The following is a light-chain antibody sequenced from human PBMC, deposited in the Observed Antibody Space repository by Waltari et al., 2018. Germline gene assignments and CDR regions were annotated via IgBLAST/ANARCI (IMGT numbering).Light chain of an antibody. Sequence: EIVLTQSPGTLSLSPGERATLSCRASQRVSRSLAWYQQKSGQAPRLRIYGASSRATGVPDRFSGSGYGTDFSLTISRLEPEDFAVYYCQHYVRLPVTFGQGP. CDR1: QRVSRS. CDR2: GAS. CDR3: QHYVRLPVT. J-gene: IGKJ1*01. V-gene: IGKV3-20*01.